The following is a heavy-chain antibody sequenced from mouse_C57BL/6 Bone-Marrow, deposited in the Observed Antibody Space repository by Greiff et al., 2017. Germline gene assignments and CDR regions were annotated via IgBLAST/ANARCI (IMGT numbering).Heavy chain of an antibody. V-gene: IGHV1-85*01. D-gene: IGHD1-1*01. CDR3: ASLEFDGSSGDWYCDV. CDR1: GYTFTSYD. Sequence: QVKLQQSGPELVKPGASVKLSCKASGYTFTSYDINWVKQRPGPGLEWIGWIYPRDGSTKSNEKFKGKATLTVDTSSSTAYMELHSLPSEDSAVYFCASLEFDGSSGDWYCDVWGTGTTVTVSS. J-gene: IGHJ1*03. CDR2: IYPRDGST.